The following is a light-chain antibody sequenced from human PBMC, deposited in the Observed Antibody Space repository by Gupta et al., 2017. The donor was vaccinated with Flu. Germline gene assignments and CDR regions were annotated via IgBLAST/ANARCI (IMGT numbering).Light chain of an antibody. V-gene: IGLV8-61*01. CDR2: STN. Sequence: QTVVTQEPPFSVSPGGTVTLTCGLSSGSVSSSHYPTWYHQTPGQPPRTLTYSTNIRSSGVPDRFSGSILGNKAALTITGAQADDDSDYYCLLFMGNGISLFGGGTKLTVL. CDR1: SGSVSSSHY. CDR3: LLFMGNGISL. J-gene: IGLJ2*01.